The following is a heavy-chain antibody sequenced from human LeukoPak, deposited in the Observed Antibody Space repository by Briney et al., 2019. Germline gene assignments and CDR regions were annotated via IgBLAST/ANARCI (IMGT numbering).Heavy chain of an antibody. J-gene: IGHJ4*02. CDR1: GFTFSSYA. Sequence: PGGSLRLSCAASGFTFSSYAMSWVGQAPGKGLEGVSAIGGSGGSTYYADSVKGRFTISRDNSKNTLYLQMNCLRAADTAVYYCANPGVFWSGYYFDYFDYWGQGTLVPVSS. D-gene: IGHD3-3*01. V-gene: IGHV3-23*01. CDR3: ANPGVFWSGYYFDYFDY. CDR2: IGGSGGST.